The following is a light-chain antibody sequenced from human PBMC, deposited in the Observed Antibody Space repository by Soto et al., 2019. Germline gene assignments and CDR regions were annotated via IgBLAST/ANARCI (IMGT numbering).Light chain of an antibody. V-gene: IGKV3-15*01. CDR1: QSVTSSY. J-gene: IGKJ2*01. CDR2: GAS. CDR3: QQHSSWPLT. Sequence: EIVMTQSPATLSVSPGERATLSCRASQSVTSSYLAWYQQKPGQAPRLLIYGASTRATGIPARFSGSGSGTEFTLTISSLQSEDFAVYYCQQHSSWPLTFDQGTKLEIK.